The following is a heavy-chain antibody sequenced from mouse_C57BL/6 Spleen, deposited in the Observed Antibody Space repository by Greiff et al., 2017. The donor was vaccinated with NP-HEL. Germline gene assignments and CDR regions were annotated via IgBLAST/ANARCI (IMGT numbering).Heavy chain of an antibody. Sequence: VQVVESGAELVRPGTSVKMSCKASGYTFTNYWIGWAKQRPGHGLEWIGDIYPGGGYTNYNEKFKGKATLTADKSSSTAYMQFSSLTSEDSAIYYCARSYYGSSYGYFDVWGTGTTVTVSS. CDR2: IYPGGGYT. CDR1: GYTFTNYW. CDR3: ARSYYGSSYGYFDV. D-gene: IGHD1-1*01. J-gene: IGHJ1*03. V-gene: IGHV1-63*01.